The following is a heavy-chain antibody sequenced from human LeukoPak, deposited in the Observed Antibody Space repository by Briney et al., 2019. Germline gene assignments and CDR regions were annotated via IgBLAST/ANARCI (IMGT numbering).Heavy chain of an antibody. CDR3: ARAPIVVVPAATWEFDY. Sequence: GASVKVSCKASGYTFTGYYMGWVRQAPGQGLEWMGWINPNSGGTNYAQKFQGRVTMTRDTSISTAYMALSRLRSDDTAVYYCARAPIVVVPAATWEFDYWGQGTLVTVSS. CDR2: INPNSGGT. J-gene: IGHJ4*02. CDR1: GYTFTGYY. V-gene: IGHV1-2*02. D-gene: IGHD2-2*01.